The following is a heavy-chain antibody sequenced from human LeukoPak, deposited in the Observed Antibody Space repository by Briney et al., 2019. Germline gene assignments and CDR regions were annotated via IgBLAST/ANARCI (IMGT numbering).Heavy chain of an antibody. Sequence: GGSLRLSCAASGFTFSSYSMNWVRQAPGKGLEWVSSISSSSSYIYYADSVKGRFTISRDSAKDSLYLQMNSLRAEDTAVYYCASQLDFTSFDYWGQGALVTVSS. J-gene: IGHJ4*02. CDR3: ASQLDFTSFDY. V-gene: IGHV3-21*01. CDR1: GFTFSSYS. D-gene: IGHD6-6*01. CDR2: ISSSSSYI.